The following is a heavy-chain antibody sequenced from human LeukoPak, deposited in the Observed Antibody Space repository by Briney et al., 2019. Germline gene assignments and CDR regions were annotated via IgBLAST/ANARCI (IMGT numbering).Heavy chain of an antibody. CDR2: ISGKSDYI. D-gene: IGHD3-3*01. V-gene: IGHV3-21*01. CDR3: ESQRFGATDY. CDR1: GFAFSTYS. J-gene: IGHJ4*02. Sequence: PGGSLRLSCAASGFAFSTYSMNWVRQAPGKGLEWVSSISGKSDYIYYADSVKGRFTVSRDNAKNSLFLQMNSLRADDTAVYYCESQRFGATDYWGQGTLVTVSS.